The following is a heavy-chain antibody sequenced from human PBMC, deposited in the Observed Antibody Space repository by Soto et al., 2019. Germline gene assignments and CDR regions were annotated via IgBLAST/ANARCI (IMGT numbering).Heavy chain of an antibody. Sequence: VESLTISCKASGYSFTSYWIVWVRQMPGKGLECMGIIYPSDSDTRYSPSFQGQVTISVDKSISTAYLQWSSLKASDTAMYYCVRATGASTNYFDYWGQGALVTVPQ. CDR2: IYPSDSDT. J-gene: IGHJ4*01. V-gene: IGHV5-51*01. CDR1: GYSFTSYW. D-gene: IGHD7-27*01. CDR3: VRATGASTNYFDY.